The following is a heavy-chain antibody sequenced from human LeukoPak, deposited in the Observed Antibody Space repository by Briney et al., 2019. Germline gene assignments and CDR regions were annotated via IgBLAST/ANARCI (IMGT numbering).Heavy chain of an antibody. D-gene: IGHD2-2*02. Sequence: PSETLSLTCTVPGGSISIYYWSWIRQPPRKRLEWIAYIYTSGITNYNPSLKSRVTISVDTSKNQFSVKLSYATAVDTAVYYCARNSDIVVVPAAIRYMDVWGKGNTVTVSS. CDR3: ARNSDIVVVPAAIRYMDV. J-gene: IGHJ6*03. CDR1: GGSISIYY. CDR2: IYTSGIT. V-gene: IGHV4-4*09.